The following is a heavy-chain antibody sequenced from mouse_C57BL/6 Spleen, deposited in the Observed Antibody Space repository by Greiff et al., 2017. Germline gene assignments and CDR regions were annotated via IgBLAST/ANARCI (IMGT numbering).Heavy chain of an antibody. J-gene: IGHJ3*01. CDR3: ARDRDDGYYAFAY. CDR2: ISDGGSYT. CDR1: GFTFSSYA. D-gene: IGHD2-3*01. Sequence: EVMLVESGGGLVKPGGSLKLSCAASGFTFSSYAMSWVRQTPEKSLEWVATISDGGSYTYYPDNVKGRFTISRDNAKNNLYLQMSHLKSEDTAMYYCARDRDDGYYAFAYWGQGTLVTVSA. V-gene: IGHV5-4*01.